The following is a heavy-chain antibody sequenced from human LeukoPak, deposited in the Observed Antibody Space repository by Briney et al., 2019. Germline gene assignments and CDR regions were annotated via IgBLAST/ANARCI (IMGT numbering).Heavy chain of an antibody. CDR2: IWYDGSNK. Sequence: PGGSLRLSCAASGFTFSSYGMPWVRQAPGKGLEWVAVIWYDGSNKYYADSVKGRFTISRDNSKNTLYLQMNSLRAEDTAVYYCARDSSNDWYYYDSSGYPDYWGQGTLVTVSS. J-gene: IGHJ4*02. CDR3: ARDSSNDWYYYDSSGYPDY. V-gene: IGHV3-33*01. CDR1: GFTFSSYG. D-gene: IGHD3-22*01.